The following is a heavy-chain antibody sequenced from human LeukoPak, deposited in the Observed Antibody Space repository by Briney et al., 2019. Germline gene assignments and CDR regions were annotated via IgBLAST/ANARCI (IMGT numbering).Heavy chain of an antibody. CDR3: AKETAPYIHVDY. Sequence: GRTLRLSCAASGFSFSRYAMHWVGQAPGKGLKCVSVISSNGSLTFYAASVHGRFTISRDNSKNTLYLQMNSLRTEDTALYYCAKETAPYIHVDYWGQGTLVTVSA. CDR2: ISSNGSLT. J-gene: IGHJ4*02. V-gene: IGHV3-30*18. CDR1: GFSFSRYA. D-gene: IGHD2-21*01.